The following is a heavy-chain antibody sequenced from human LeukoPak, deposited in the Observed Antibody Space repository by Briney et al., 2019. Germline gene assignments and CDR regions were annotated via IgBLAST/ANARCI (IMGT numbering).Heavy chain of an antibody. J-gene: IGHJ4*02. Sequence: SVNVSCKASGGTFSSYAISWVRQAPGQGLEWMGGIIPIFGTANYAQKFQGRVTITTDESTSTAYMELSSLRSEDTAVYYCAREAIYYGSGSYFDYWGQGTLVTVSS. CDR1: GGTFSSYA. D-gene: IGHD3-10*01. V-gene: IGHV1-69*05. CDR2: IIPIFGTA. CDR3: AREAIYYGSGSYFDY.